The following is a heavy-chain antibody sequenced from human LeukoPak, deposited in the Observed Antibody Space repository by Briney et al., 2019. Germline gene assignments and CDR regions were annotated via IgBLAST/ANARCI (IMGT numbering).Heavy chain of an antibody. J-gene: IGHJ5*02. CDR3: ARDPFPTKLELTTENVDP. CDR2: INPNSGGT. D-gene: IGHD1-7*01. Sequence: ASVKVSCKASGYTFTGYYMHWVRQAPGQGLEWMGWINPNSGGTNYAQKFQGRVTMTRVTSISTAYMELSRLRSDDTAVYYCARDPFPTKLELTTENVDPWGQGTLVTVSS. V-gene: IGHV1-2*02. CDR1: GYTFTGYY.